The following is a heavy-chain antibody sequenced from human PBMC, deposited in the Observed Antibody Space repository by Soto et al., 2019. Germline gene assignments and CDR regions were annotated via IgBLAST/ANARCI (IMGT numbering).Heavy chain of an antibody. CDR1: GFTFGSNW. J-gene: IGHJ4*02. CDR2: IKLDGSEK. CDR3: ASLEWESSGYADY. D-gene: IGHD5-12*01. V-gene: IGHV3-7*03. Sequence: HPGGSLRLSCAASGFTFGSNWISWVRQAPGKGLEWVANIKLDGSEKYYVDSVKGRFTISRDNAKNTLYLQMNSLRADDTAVYYCASLEWESSGYADYWGQGTQVTVSS.